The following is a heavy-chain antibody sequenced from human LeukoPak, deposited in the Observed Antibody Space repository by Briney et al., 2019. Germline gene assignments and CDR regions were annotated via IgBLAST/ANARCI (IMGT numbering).Heavy chain of an antibody. V-gene: IGHV4-39*02. Sequence: PSETLSLTCTVSGGSISSSSYYWGWIRQPPGKGLEWVGSIYYSGSTYYNPSLKSRVTISVDTSKNQFSLKLSSVTAADTAVYYCARDRSGWRAFDIWGQGTMVTASS. CDR2: IYYSGST. J-gene: IGHJ3*02. CDR3: ARDRSGWRAFDI. CDR1: GGSISSSSYY. D-gene: IGHD6-19*01.